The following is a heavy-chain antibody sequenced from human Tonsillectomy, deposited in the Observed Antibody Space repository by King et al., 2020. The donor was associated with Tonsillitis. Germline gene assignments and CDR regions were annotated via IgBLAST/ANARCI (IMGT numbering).Heavy chain of an antibody. CDR3: ASGRGMVRGLIHYYYGMDV. V-gene: IGHV3-33*05. J-gene: IGHJ6*02. CDR1: GFTFSRHG. D-gene: IGHD3-10*01. Sequence: VQLVESGGGVVQPGRSLRLSCAASGFTFSRHGMHWVRKAPGKGLEWVAVISYDGSKKYYAESVKGRFTISRDNSKNTLYLQMNSLRAEDTAVYYCASGRGMVRGLIHYYYGMDVWGQGTTVTVSS. CDR2: ISYDGSKK.